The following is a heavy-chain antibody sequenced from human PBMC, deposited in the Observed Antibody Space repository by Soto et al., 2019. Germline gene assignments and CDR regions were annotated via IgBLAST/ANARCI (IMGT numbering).Heavy chain of an antibody. CDR1: EFNFINAW. V-gene: IGHV3-15*01. Sequence: QLVESGGGLVKPGGSLRLSCAASEFNFINAWMNWVRQVPGKGLEWIGHIKSKTDGGTTDFGAPVEGRFTMSRDDSENTVYLQMNSLKTEDTAVYYCTTLYRRDPWGQGTLVTVSS. D-gene: IGHD2-8*01. J-gene: IGHJ5*02. CDR3: TTLYRRDP. CDR2: IKSKTDGGTT.